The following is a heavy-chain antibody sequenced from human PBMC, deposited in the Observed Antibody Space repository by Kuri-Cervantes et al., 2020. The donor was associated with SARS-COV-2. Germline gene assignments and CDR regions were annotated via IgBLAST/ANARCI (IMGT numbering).Heavy chain of an antibody. D-gene: IGHD2-15*01. V-gene: IGHV3-23*01. Sequence: GGSLRLSCAASGFPFSSYAMSWVRQAPGKGLEWVSAISGSGGSTYYADSVKGRFTISRDNSKNTLYLQMNSLRAEDTAVYYCAKRPAVVRSFDYWGQGTLVTVSS. CDR3: AKRPAVVRSFDY. CDR2: ISGSGGST. CDR1: GFPFSSYA. J-gene: IGHJ4*02.